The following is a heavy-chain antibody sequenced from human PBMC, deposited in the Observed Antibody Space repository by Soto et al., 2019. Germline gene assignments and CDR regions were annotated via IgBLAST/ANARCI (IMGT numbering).Heavy chain of an antibody. CDR2: SYWDDDQ. CDR1: GFSLSTDGVG. J-gene: IGHJ3*01. D-gene: IGHD2-2*01. Sequence: QITLKESGPTLVKPTQTLTLTCTFSGFSLSTDGVGVGWIRQPPGKALEWLALSYWDDDQRYSPSLKTRLTIPKDTSKNQVVLTMTNMDPVDTATYYCAHAYGGTSWPNDAFDVWGQGTVVTVSS. CDR3: AHAYGGTSWPNDAFDV. V-gene: IGHV2-5*02.